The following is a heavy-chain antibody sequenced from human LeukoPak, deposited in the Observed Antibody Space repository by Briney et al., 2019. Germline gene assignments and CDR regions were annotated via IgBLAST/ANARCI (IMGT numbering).Heavy chain of an antibody. CDR3: ARLLCSSTTCYNFWFDP. D-gene: IGHD2-2*02. Sequence: ASVKVSCKVSGASLSETSIHWVRQAPGQWLEWMGGFDPEDGESIFAQRFQGRFSMTEDTSTDTAYMELRSLRSDDSAVYYCARLLCSSTTCYNFWFDPWGQGTLVTVSS. CDR1: GASLSETS. CDR2: FDPEDGES. V-gene: IGHV1-24*01. J-gene: IGHJ5*02.